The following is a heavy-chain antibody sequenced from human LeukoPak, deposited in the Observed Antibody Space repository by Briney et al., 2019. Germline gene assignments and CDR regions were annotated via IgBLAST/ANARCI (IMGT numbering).Heavy chain of an antibody. CDR1: GYTFTGYY. V-gene: IGHV1-2*02. Sequence: GASVKVSCKASGYTFTGYYMHWVRQAPGQGLERMGWINPNSGGTNYAQKFQGRVTMTRDTSISTAYMELSRLRSDDTAVYYCARVLSDSSGYYSAPFDYWGQGTLVTVSS. CDR2: INPNSGGT. CDR3: ARVLSDSSGYYSAPFDY. J-gene: IGHJ4*02. D-gene: IGHD3-22*01.